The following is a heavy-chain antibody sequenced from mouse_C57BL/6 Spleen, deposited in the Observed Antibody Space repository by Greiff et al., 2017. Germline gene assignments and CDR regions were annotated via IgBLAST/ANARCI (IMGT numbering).Heavy chain of an antibody. CDR2: IYPGDGDT. V-gene: IGHV1-82*01. J-gene: IGHJ2*01. CDR3: ASWWLLRGYFDY. Sequence: QVQLQQSGPELVKPGASVKISCKASGYAFSSSWMNWVKQRPGKGLEWIGRIYPGDGDTNYNGKFKGKATLTADKSSSTAYMQLSSLTSEDSAVYFCASWWLLRGYFDYWGQGTTLTGSS. D-gene: IGHD2-3*01. CDR1: GYAFSSSW.